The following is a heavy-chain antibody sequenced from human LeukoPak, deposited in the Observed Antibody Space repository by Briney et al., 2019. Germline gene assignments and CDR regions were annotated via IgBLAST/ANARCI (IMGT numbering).Heavy chain of an antibody. CDR1: GYSFTSYY. V-gene: IGHV1-46*01. Sequence: ASVKVSCKASGYSFTSYYMHWVRQAPGQGLEWMGIINPSGGSTSYAQKFQGRVTMTRDTSTSTVYMELSSLRSEDTAVYYCARDRGSKRVAYCGGDCYIGYFDLWGRGTLVTVSS. CDR3: ARDRGSKRVAYCGGDCYIGYFDL. D-gene: IGHD2-21*02. J-gene: IGHJ2*01. CDR2: INPSGGST.